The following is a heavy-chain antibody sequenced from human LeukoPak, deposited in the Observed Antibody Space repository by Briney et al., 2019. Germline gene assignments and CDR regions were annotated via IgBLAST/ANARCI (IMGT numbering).Heavy chain of an antibody. J-gene: IGHJ4*02. D-gene: IGHD6-6*01. Sequence: PSETLSLTCTVSGGSISSYYWSWIRQPPGKGLEWIRYIYYSGSTNYNPSLKSRVTISVDTSKDQFSLKLSSVTAADTAVYYCARHYSSSSDFDYWGQGTLVTVSS. V-gene: IGHV4-59*08. CDR2: IYYSGST. CDR1: GGSISSYY. CDR3: ARHYSSSSDFDY.